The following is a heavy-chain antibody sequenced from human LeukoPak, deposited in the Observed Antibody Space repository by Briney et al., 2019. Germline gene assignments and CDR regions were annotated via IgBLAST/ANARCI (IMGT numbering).Heavy chain of an antibody. CDR2: INPNSDGT. Sequence: GASVKVSCKASGYTFTGYYMHCVRHAPGQGLEWMGWINPNSDGTNYAQKFQGRVTMTRDTSISTAYMELSRLRSDDTAVYYCARVTTYYDSSGYYTEYFQHWGQGTLVTVSS. CDR1: GYTFTGYY. CDR3: ARVTTYYDSSGYYTEYFQH. V-gene: IGHV1-2*02. J-gene: IGHJ1*01. D-gene: IGHD3-22*01.